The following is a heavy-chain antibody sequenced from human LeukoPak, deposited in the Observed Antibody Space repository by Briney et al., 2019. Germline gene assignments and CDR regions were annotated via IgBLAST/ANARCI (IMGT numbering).Heavy chain of an antibody. Sequence: PGGSLRLSCAASGFTFSSYSMNWVRQAPGKGLEWVSSISSSSSYIYYADSVKGRFTISRDNAKNSLYLQTNSLRAEDTAVYYCALEKDSYYFDYWGQGTLVTVSS. D-gene: IGHD3/OR15-3a*01. CDR2: ISSSSSYI. V-gene: IGHV3-21*01. CDR1: GFTFSSYS. J-gene: IGHJ4*02. CDR3: ALEKDSYYFDY.